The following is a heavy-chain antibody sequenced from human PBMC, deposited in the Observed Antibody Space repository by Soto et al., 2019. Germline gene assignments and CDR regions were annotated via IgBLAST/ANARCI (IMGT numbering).Heavy chain of an antibody. CDR3: VKPMVTTFNFFDN. Sequence: GGSLRLSCTASGFTFSSYSMHWVRQAPGKGLEYVLVISTDGSSTYYADSVKGRFTISRDNSKNSLYLQMTSLRAEDTAVYYCVKPMVTTFNFFDNWGKGTLVTVSS. CDR2: ISTDGSST. D-gene: IGHD4-17*01. V-gene: IGHV3-64D*08. CDR1: GFTFSSYS. J-gene: IGHJ4*02.